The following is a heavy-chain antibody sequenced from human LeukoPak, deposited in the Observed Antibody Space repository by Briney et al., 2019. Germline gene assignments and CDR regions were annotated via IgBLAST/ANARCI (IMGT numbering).Heavy chain of an antibody. Sequence: SETLFLTCAVYGGSFSGYYWSWIRQPPGKGLEWIGEINHSGSTNYNPSLKSRVTISVDTSKNQFSVKLSSVTAADTAVYYCARGLGYCSSTSCSFDYWGQGTLVTVSS. CDR1: GGSFSGYY. CDR2: INHSGST. CDR3: ARGLGYCSSTSCSFDY. J-gene: IGHJ4*02. V-gene: IGHV4-34*01. D-gene: IGHD2-2*01.